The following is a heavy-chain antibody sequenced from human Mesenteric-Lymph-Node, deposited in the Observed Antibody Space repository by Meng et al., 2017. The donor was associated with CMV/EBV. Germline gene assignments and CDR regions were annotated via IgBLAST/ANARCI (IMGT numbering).Heavy chain of an antibody. V-gene: IGHV3-48*04. J-gene: IGHJ4*02. D-gene: IGHD3-10*01. Sequence: GESLKISCAASGFSFSLNSMNWVRQAPGKGLEWVSYISRSSDTINYADSVKGRFTISRDNSKNSLYLQMNSLRAEDSAVYYCARDYYGSGIGGNYFDYWGQGILVTVSS. CDR1: GFSFSLNS. CDR3: ARDYYGSGIGGNYFDY. CDR2: ISRSSDTI.